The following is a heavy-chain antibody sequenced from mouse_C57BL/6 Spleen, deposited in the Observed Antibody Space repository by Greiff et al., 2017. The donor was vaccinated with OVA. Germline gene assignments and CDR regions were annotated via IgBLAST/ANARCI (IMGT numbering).Heavy chain of an antibody. Sequence: VQLKQSGPVLVKPGASVKMSCKASGYTFTDYYMNWVKQSHGKSLEWIGVINPYNGGTSYNQKFKGKATLTVDKSSSTAYMELNSLTSEDSAVYYCASPHLLRFAYWGQGTLVTVSA. V-gene: IGHV1-19*01. CDR2: INPYNGGT. CDR3: ASPHLLRFAY. J-gene: IGHJ3*01. D-gene: IGHD1-1*01. CDR1: GYTFTDYY.